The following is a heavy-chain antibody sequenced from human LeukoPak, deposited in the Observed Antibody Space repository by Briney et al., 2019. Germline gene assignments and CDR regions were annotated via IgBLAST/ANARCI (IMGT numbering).Heavy chain of an antibody. J-gene: IGHJ4*02. V-gene: IGHV3-23*01. D-gene: IGHD3-10*01. Sequence: GGSLRLSCAASGFTFSSYAMRWVRQAPGKGLEWVSAISGSGGSTYYADSVKGRFTISRDNSKNTLYLQMNSLRAEDTAVYYCAKGELLSSHFDYWGQGTLVTVSS. CDR1: GFTFSSYA. CDR2: ISGSGGST. CDR3: AKGELLSSHFDY.